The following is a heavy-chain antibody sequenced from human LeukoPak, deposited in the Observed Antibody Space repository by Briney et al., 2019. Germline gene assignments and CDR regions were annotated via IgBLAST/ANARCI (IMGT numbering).Heavy chain of an antibody. Sequence: SETLSLTCTVSGDSINNNNYYWCWVRQPPGKGLGWIGNIYYNGRTYYSPSLKSRGTISVDTSNNQFSLRLSSVTAADTAVYYCARITDRTIFGEIMHGFDIWGQGTPVTVSS. J-gene: IGHJ3*02. D-gene: IGHD3-3*01. CDR1: GDSINNNNYY. CDR3: ARITDRTIFGEIMHGFDI. V-gene: IGHV4-39*01. CDR2: IYYNGRT.